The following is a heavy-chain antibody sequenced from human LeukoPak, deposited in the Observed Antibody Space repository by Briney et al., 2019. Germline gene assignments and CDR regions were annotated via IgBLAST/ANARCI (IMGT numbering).Heavy chain of an antibody. D-gene: IGHD6-19*01. CDR2: MKQDGSER. J-gene: IGHJ2*01. CDR3: ARGSDAVTGPHSWYFDL. CDR1: GLTFSRYW. V-gene: IGHV3-7*01. Sequence: GGSLRLSCAASGLTFSRYWMTWVRQAPGKGLEWVANMKQDGSERYYVDSVKGRFTISRDNAKNSLYLQMDSLRAEDTAVCYCARGSDAVTGPHSWYFDLWGRGTLVTVSS.